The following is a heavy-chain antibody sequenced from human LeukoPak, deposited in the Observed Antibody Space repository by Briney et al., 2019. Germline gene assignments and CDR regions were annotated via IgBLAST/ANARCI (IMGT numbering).Heavy chain of an antibody. Sequence: PGGSLRLSCAASGFTFSSYGMHWVRQAPGKGLEWVAFIRYDGSNKYYADSVKGRFTISRDNSKNTLYLQMNSLRAEDTAVYYCAKDDIVVVPAARTLDYWGQGTLVTVSS. V-gene: IGHV3-30*02. CDR1: GFTFSSYG. J-gene: IGHJ4*02. CDR2: IRYDGSNK. D-gene: IGHD2-2*01. CDR3: AKDDIVVVPAARTLDY.